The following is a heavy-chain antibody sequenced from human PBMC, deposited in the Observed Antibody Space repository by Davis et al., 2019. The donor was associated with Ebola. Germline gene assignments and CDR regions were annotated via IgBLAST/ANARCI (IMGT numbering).Heavy chain of an antibody. V-gene: IGHV3-64*01. J-gene: IGHJ4*02. D-gene: IGHD6-19*01. CDR3: ARAGWYREFDY. Sequence: GGSLRLSCAASGFTFSSYAMHWVRQAPGKELEYVSAISSNGGSTHYANSVKGRFTISRDNSKNTLYLQMGSMRAEDMAVYYSARAGWYREFDYWGQGTLVTVSS. CDR2: ISSNGGST. CDR1: GFTFSSYA.